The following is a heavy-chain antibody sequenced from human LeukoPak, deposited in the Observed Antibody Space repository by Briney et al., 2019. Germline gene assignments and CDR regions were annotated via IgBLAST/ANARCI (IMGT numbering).Heavy chain of an antibody. D-gene: IGHD2-8*01. CDR1: GGSISTYY. V-gene: IGHV4-4*07. CDR3: ARGSRGMDFDY. J-gene: IGHJ4*02. Sequence: SETLSPTCTVSGGSISTYYWSWIRQPAGKGLEWIGRIYISGSTSYNPSLKSRVTMSVDTSKNQFSLKLSSVTAADTAVYYCARGSRGMDFDYWGQGTLVTVSS. CDR2: IYISGST.